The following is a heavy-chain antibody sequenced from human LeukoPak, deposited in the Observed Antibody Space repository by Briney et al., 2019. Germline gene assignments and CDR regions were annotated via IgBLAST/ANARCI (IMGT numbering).Heavy chain of an antibody. CDR3: ARGNTYYYYGMDV. Sequence: PGGSLRLSCAASGFTFSSYSMNWVRQAPGKGLEWVSSISSSSSYIYYAGSVKGRFTISRDNAKNSLYLRMNSLRAEDTAVYYCARGNTYYYYGMDVWGQGTTVTVSS. J-gene: IGHJ6*02. V-gene: IGHV3-21*01. CDR1: GFTFSSYS. D-gene: IGHD1/OR15-1a*01. CDR2: ISSSSSYI.